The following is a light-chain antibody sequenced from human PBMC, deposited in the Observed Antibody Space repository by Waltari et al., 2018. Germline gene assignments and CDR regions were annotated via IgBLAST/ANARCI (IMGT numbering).Light chain of an antibody. CDR1: QSVSRT. CDR2: AAT. J-gene: IGKJ1*01. CDR3: QHYVTLPVT. V-gene: IGKV3-20*01. Sequence: EIVLTQSLGTMSLSPGDRATLSCRTSQSVSRTLAGYQQKPGQAPRLLIYAATRRATGIPDRFSGSGSGTGFSLTISRLEPEDLAEYYCQHYVTLPVTFGPGTKVEIK.